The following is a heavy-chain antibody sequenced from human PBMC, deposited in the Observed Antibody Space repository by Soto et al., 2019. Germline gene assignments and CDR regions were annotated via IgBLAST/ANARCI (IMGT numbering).Heavy chain of an antibody. CDR3: ARAERRASYYYYYGMAV. V-gene: IGHV4-31*03. CDR2: IYYRGST. CDR1: GGSISSGGYY. Sequence: QVQLQESGPGLVKPSQTLSLTCTVSGGSISSGGYYWSWIRQHPGKGLEWIGYIYYRGSTYYNPSLKSRITISVDTSKNPFSLKLSSVTAADTAVYYCARAERRASYYYYYGMAVWGQGTTVTVSS. J-gene: IGHJ6*02.